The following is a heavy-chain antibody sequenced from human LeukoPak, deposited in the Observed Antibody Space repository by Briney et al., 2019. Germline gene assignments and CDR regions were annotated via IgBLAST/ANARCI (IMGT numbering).Heavy chain of an antibody. D-gene: IGHD3-22*01. J-gene: IGHJ4*02. Sequence: GGSLRLSCAASGFTFSSYAMHWVRQAPGKGLEYVSAISSNGGSTYYANSVKGRFTISRDNAKNSLYLQMNSLRAEDTAVYYCATGDTMIVVVNPFDYWGQGTLVTVSS. CDR1: GFTFSSYA. V-gene: IGHV3-64*01. CDR2: ISSNGGST. CDR3: ATGDTMIVVVNPFDY.